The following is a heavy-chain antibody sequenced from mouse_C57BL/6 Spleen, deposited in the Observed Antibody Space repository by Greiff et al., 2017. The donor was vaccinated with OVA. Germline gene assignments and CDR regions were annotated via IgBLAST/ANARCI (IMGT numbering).Heavy chain of an antibody. Sequence: EVQRVESGGGLVKPGGSLKLSCAASGFTFSDYGMHWVRQAPEKGLEWVAYISSGSSTIYYADTVKGRFTISRDNAKNTLFLQMTSLRSEDTAMYYCARRGDYDGLYYFDYWGQGTTLTVSS. CDR3: ARRGDYDGLYYFDY. D-gene: IGHD2-4*01. V-gene: IGHV5-17*01. J-gene: IGHJ2*01. CDR2: ISSGSSTI. CDR1: GFTFSDYG.